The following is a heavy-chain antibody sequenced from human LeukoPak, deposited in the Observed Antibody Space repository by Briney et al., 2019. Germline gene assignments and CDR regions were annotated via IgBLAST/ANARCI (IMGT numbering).Heavy chain of an antibody. CDR1: RYTLTELS. D-gene: IGHD6-13*01. CDR2: FDPEDGET. J-gene: IGHJ4*02. V-gene: IGHV1-24*01. CDR3: ATALAAAGPSYFDY. Sequence: GASVKVSCKVSRYTLTELSMHWVRQAPGKGLEWMGGFDPEDGETIYAQKFQGRVTMTEDTSTDTAYMELSSLRSEDTAVYYCATALAAAGPSYFDYWGQGTLVTVSS.